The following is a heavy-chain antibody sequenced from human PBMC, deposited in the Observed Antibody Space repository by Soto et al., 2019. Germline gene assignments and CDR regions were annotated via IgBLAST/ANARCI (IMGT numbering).Heavy chain of an antibody. Sequence: ASVKVSCKASGYTFTSYGISWVRQAPGQGLEWMGWISAYNGNTNYAQKLQGRVTMTTDTSTSTAYMELRSLRSDDTAVYYCARDPRIDYYDSSGYFDYWGQGTLVTVSS. CDR3: ARDPRIDYYDSSGYFDY. J-gene: IGHJ4*02. CDR1: GYTFTSYG. V-gene: IGHV1-18*01. CDR2: ISAYNGNT. D-gene: IGHD3-22*01.